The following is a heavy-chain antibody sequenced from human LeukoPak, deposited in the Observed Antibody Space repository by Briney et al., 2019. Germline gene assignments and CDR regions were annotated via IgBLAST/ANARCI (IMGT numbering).Heavy chain of an antibody. V-gene: IGHV4-38-2*01. CDR2: IYHSGST. Sequence: SETLSLTCAVSGYSISSGYYWGWIRQPPGKGLEWIGSIYHSGSTYYNPSLKSRVTISVDTSKNQFSLKLSSVTAADTAVYYCATPSRDGYNKDAFDIWGQGTMATVSS. CDR1: GYSISSGYY. CDR3: ATPSRDGYNKDAFDI. D-gene: IGHD5-24*01. J-gene: IGHJ3*02.